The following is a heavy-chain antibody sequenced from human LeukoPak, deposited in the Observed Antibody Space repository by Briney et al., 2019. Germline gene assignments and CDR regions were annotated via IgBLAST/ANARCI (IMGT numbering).Heavy chain of an antibody. D-gene: IGHD1-26*01. CDR3: ARLRWQLVGPYFDY. CDR1: GDSISTYY. J-gene: IGHJ4*02. CDR2: IYPSGNT. Sequence: PSETLSLTCGFSGDSISTYYWSWIRQSPGKGLEWIGHIYPSGNTDYNSSLKSRVTISVDTSKSQFSLRLSSVTATDTAVYYCARLRWQLVGPYFDYWGQGILVTVSS. V-gene: IGHV4-59*01.